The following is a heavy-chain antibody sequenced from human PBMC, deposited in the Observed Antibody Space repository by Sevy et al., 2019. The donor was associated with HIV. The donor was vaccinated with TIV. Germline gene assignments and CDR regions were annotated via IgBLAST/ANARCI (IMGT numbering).Heavy chain of an antibody. CDR1: GFTFDDYA. CDR2: IYWNSGSI. Sequence: GGSLRLSCAASGFTFDDYAMHWVRQAPGKGMEWVAGIYWNSGSIGYADSVKGRFTISSDNAKNSLYLQMNSLRAEDTAFYYCAKDTSPTAYSDAFDIWGQGTMVTVSS. D-gene: IGHD2-21*01. J-gene: IGHJ3*02. CDR3: AKDTSPTAYSDAFDI. V-gene: IGHV3-9*01.